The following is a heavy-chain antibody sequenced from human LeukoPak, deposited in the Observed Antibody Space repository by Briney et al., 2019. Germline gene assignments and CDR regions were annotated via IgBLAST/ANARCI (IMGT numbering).Heavy chain of an antibody. CDR3: ARAGRDGYNQRELKIDY. CDR2: IYYSGST. D-gene: IGHD5-24*01. V-gene: IGHV4-39*07. CDR1: GGSISSSSYY. Sequence: SETLSLTCTVSGGSISSSSYYWGWIRQPPGKGLEWIGSIYYSGSTYYNPSLKSRVTISVDTSKNQFSLKLSSVTAADTAVYYCARAGRDGYNQRELKIDYWGQGTLVTVSS. J-gene: IGHJ4*02.